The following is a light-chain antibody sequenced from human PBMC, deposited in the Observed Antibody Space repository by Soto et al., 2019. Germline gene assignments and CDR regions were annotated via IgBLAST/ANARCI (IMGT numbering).Light chain of an antibody. CDR1: QSISSY. CDR3: QQSYSTLIT. Sequence: DIQTTQSPSSLSASVGDRVTITCRASQSISSYLNWYQQKQGKAPKXXIYAASSLQSGVPSRFSGSGSGTDFTLTISSLKPEDFATYYCQQSYSTLITFGQGTKVDIK. J-gene: IGKJ1*01. V-gene: IGKV1-39*01. CDR2: AAS.